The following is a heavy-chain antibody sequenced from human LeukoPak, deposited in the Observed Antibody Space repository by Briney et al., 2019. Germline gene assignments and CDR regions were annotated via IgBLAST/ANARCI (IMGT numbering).Heavy chain of an antibody. Sequence: GESLKISCKGPGYSFTSYWIGWVRQMPGKGLEWMGIIYPGDSDTRYSPSFQGQVTISADKSISTAYLQWSSLKASDTAMYYCARSDCSSTSCYADYYYGMDVWGQGTTVTVSS. CDR3: ARSDCSSTSCYADYYYGMDV. V-gene: IGHV5-51*01. J-gene: IGHJ6*02. CDR1: GYSFTSYW. CDR2: IYPGDSDT. D-gene: IGHD2-2*01.